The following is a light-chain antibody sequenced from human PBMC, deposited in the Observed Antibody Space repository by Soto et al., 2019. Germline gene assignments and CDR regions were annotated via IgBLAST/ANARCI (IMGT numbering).Light chain of an antibody. CDR2: EAS. CDR1: QSINTW. Sequence: DMQLTQSPSSLSASVGDRVTITCRASQSINTWLAWYQQKPGKAPNLLIYEASSLESGVPSRFSGSGSGTEFTLTISSLQPGDFATYYCQQYNTYSRTFGQGTKVDIX. CDR3: QQYNTYSRT. V-gene: IGKV1-5*01. J-gene: IGKJ1*01.